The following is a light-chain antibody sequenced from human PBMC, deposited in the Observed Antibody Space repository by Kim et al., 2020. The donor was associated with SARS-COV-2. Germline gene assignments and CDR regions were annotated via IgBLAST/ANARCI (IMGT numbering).Light chain of an antibody. CDR1: HXISSS. CDR3: QQRYNRIS. V-gene: IGKV3-11*01. J-gene: IGKJ5*01. Sequence: SPEERATLSCGXSHXISSSLAWXQXSPGQTPRLLIYSASNRATGIPARFSGRGSGTDFSLTISSLEPEDFAVYYCQQRYNRISFGQGTRLEIK. CDR2: SAS.